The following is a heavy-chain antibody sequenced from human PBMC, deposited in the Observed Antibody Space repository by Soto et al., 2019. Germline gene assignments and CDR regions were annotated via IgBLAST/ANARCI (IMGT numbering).Heavy chain of an antibody. CDR1: GLIFNDYA. CDR3: AKDMGTTATVGLDY. D-gene: IGHD1-26*01. J-gene: IGHJ4*02. CDR2: ISWNSETI. V-gene: IGHV3-9*01. Sequence: QPGGSLRLSCAASGLIFNDYAMQWVRRAPGKGLEWVSGISWNSETIDYADSVKGRFTISRDNAKNSLYLQMNSLRPEDTAFYYCAKDMGTTATVGLDYWGRGTLVTVSS.